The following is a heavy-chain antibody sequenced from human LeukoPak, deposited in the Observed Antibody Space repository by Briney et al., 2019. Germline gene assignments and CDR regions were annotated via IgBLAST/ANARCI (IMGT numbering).Heavy chain of an antibody. CDR2: ISYDGSNK. V-gene: IGHV3-30*03. CDR3: VRGGASTWS. Sequence: GGSLRLSCAVSGFTFSSYGMHWVRQAPGKGLEWVADISYDGSNKYYTDSVKGRFTISRDNSKNTLYLQMNSLRAEDTAVYYCVRGGASTWSWGQGTRVTVSS. J-gene: IGHJ5*02. D-gene: IGHD2-15*01. CDR1: GFTFSSYG.